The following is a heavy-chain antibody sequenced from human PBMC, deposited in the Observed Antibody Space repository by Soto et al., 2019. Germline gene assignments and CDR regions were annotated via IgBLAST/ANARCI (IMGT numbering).Heavy chain of an antibody. CDR2: ISYDGSNK. J-gene: IGHJ6*02. CDR3: AKATNYYDSRGSFVLLDYDAYYCMDV. Sequence: QVQLVESGGGLVQPGRSLRLSCAASGFTFSSYGMRWIRQAPGKGLEWVSVISYDGSNKYYADSVKGRFTISRDNSKNSLYEQMNSLRAEVTAVYSCAKATNYYDSRGSFVLLDYDAYYCMDVWGHGTTVTVSS. V-gene: IGHV3-30*18. CDR1: GFTFSSYG. D-gene: IGHD3-22*01.